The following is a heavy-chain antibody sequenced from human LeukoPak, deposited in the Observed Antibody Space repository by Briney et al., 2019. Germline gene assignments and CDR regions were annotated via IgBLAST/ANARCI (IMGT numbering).Heavy chain of an antibody. Sequence: PGGSLRLSCAASGFTFSSYAMHWVRQAPGRGLEYVSTVNSNGASTYYATSVKGRFTVSRDNSKNTLYLQMGSLRAEDTAVYYCARDRGQSQLLYYFDSWGQGTLVTVSS. V-gene: IGHV3-64*01. CDR2: VNSNGAST. CDR1: GFTFSSYA. J-gene: IGHJ4*02. CDR3: ARDRGQSQLLYYFDS. D-gene: IGHD2-2*01.